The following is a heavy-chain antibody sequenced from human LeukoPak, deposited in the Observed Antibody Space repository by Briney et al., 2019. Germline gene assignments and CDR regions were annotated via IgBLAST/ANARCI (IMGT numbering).Heavy chain of an antibody. CDR3: ARDPGYSAFDV. J-gene: IGHJ3*01. CDR1: GFTFSSYW. CDR2: IKEDGSEK. D-gene: IGHD5-18*01. V-gene: IGHV3-7*01. Sequence: GGSLRLSCAASGFTFSSYWMSWVRQAPGKGPKFVANIKEDGSEKSYVDSVKGRFTISRDNAKKSVSLQMSSLRAEDTAVYYCARDPGYSAFDVWGQGAMVIVSS.